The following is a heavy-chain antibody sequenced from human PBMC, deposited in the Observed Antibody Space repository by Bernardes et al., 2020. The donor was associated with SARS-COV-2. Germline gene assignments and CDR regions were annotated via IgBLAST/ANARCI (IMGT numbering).Heavy chain of an antibody. J-gene: IGHJ5*02. V-gene: IGHV4-4*07. D-gene: IGHD3-3*01. CDR3: ARTERITIFGLVISGSWFDP. CDR1: GGSISSYY. Sequence: SETLSLTCTVSGGSISSYYWSWIRQPAGKGLEWIGRIYTSGSTNYNPSLKSRVTMSVDTSKNQFSLKLSSVTAADTAVYYCARTERITIFGLVISGSWFDPWGQGTLVTVSS. CDR2: IYTSGST.